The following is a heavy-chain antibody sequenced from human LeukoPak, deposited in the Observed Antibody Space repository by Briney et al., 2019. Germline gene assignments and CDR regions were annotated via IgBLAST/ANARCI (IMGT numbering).Heavy chain of an antibody. D-gene: IGHD6-6*01. Sequence: GGSLRLSCAASGFTFSGSAMHWVRQASGKGLEWVGRIRSKTNNYATAYAASVKGRFTISRDDPNNTAYLHMNSLKTEDTAVYYCTRHKIISSSGGIFYYYMDVWGKGTAVTVSS. CDR2: IRSKTNNYAT. CDR1: GFTFSGSA. CDR3: TRHKIISSSGGIFYYYMDV. V-gene: IGHV3-73*01. J-gene: IGHJ6*03.